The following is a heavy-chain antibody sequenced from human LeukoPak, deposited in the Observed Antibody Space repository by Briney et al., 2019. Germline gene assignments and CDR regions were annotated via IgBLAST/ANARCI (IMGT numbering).Heavy chain of an antibody. V-gene: IGHV1-69*04. CDR2: IIPILGIA. Sequence: ASVKVSCKASGGTFSSYAISWVRQAPGQGLEWMGRIIPILGIANYAQKFQGRVTITADKSTSTAYMELSSLRSEDTAVYYCARGPTVWELLLFFDYWGQGTLVTVSS. CDR1: GGTFSSYA. CDR3: ARGPTVWELLLFFDY. J-gene: IGHJ4*02. D-gene: IGHD1-26*01.